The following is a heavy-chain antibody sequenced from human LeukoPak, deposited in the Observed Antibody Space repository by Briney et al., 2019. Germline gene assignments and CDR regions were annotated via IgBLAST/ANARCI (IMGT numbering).Heavy chain of an antibody. V-gene: IGHV3-64D*09. J-gene: IGHJ4*02. CDR2: ISSNGGST. Sequence: PGGSLRLSCSAPGFTFSSYAMHWVRQAPGKGLEYVSAISSNGGSTYYADSVKGRFTISRDNSKNTLYLQMSSLRAEDTAVYYCVKTEVAVAGRGYFDYWGQGTLVTVSS. D-gene: IGHD6-19*01. CDR3: VKTEVAVAGRGYFDY. CDR1: GFTFSSYA.